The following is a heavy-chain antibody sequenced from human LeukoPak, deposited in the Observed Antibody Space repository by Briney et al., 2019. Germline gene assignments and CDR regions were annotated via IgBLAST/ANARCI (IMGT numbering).Heavy chain of an antibody. D-gene: IGHD2-21*01. CDR1: GFNFSSYA. CDR2: ISGSGGST. CDR3: ANPFVVKNDY. Sequence: GGSLRLSCAASGFNFSSYAMSWARQAPGKGLEWVSAISGSGGSTYYADSVKGRFTISRDNSKNTLYLQMNSLRAEDTAVYYCANPFVVKNDYWGQGTLVTVSS. J-gene: IGHJ4*02. V-gene: IGHV3-23*01.